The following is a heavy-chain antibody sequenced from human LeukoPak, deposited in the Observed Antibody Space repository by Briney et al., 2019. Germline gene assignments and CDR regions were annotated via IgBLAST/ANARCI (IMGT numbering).Heavy chain of an antibody. CDR2: INPNSGGT. J-gene: IGHJ4*02. CDR3: ARDDSGSSSGIGY. V-gene: IGHV1-2*02. D-gene: IGHD1-26*01. Sequence: GASVKVSCKASGYTFTGYYMHWVRQAPGQGLEWMGWINPNSGGTNYAQKFQGRVTMTRDTSISTAYMELSRLRSDDTAVYYCARDDSGSSSGIGYWGQGTLVTVSS. CDR1: GYTFTGYY.